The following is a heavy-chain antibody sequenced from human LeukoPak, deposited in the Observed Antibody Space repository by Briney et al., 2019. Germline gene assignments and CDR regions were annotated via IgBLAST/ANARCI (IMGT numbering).Heavy chain of an antibody. Sequence: PSETLSLTCTVSGYSISTGYYWDWIRQPPGKGLEWIGTFYHGGSTYYNPSLKSRATISVDTSKNQISLKVSSVTAADSALYFCARQRTSGSASNLRVAQIDSWGQGTLVTVSS. J-gene: IGHJ4*02. CDR2: FYHGGST. CDR3: ARQRTSGSASNLRVAQIDS. V-gene: IGHV4-38-2*02. D-gene: IGHD3-3*01. CDR1: GYSISTGYY.